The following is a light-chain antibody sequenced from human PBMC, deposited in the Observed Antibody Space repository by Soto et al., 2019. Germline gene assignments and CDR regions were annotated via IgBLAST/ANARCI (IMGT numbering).Light chain of an antibody. Sequence: EIVLTQSPATLSLSPGERATLSCRASQSVSSYLAWYQQKPGQAPRLLIYDASNMATGIPARFSGSGSGTDFTLTISSIEPEDVAVSYCQQRSNWPLFTFGQGTRLEIK. CDR3: QQRSNWPLFT. V-gene: IGKV3-11*01. CDR1: QSVSSY. J-gene: IGKJ5*01. CDR2: DAS.